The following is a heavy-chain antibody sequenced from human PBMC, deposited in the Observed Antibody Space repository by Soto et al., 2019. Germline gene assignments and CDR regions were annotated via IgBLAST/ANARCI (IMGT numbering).Heavy chain of an antibody. Sequence: GGSLRLSCAASGFTFSSYAMSWVRQAPGKGLEWVSAISGSGGSTYYADSVKGRFTISRDNSKNTLYLQMNSLRAEDTAVYYCAKAPTVTTLIGIYYYYMDVWGKGTTVTVSS. D-gene: IGHD4-17*01. J-gene: IGHJ6*03. V-gene: IGHV3-23*01. CDR1: GFTFSSYA. CDR3: AKAPTVTTLIGIYYYYMDV. CDR2: ISGSGGST.